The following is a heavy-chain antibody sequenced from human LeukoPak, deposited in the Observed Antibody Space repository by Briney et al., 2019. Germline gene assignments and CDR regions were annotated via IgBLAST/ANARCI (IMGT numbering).Heavy chain of an antibody. CDR2: ISSSSSYI. J-gene: IGHJ4*02. CDR1: GFTFSSYS. Sequence: GGSLKLSCEASGFTFSSYSMNWVRQAPGKGLEWVSSISSSSSYIYYADSVKGRFTISRDNAKNSLYLQMNSLRAEDTAVYYCARGRGSYYYDSSGYGGYWGQGTLVTVSS. V-gene: IGHV3-21*01. D-gene: IGHD3-22*01. CDR3: ARGRGSYYYDSSGYGGY.